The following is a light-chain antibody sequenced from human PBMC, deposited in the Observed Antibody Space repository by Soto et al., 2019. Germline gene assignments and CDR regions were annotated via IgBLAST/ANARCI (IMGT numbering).Light chain of an antibody. CDR2: DAS. Sequence: EIVLTQSPGTLSLSPGERATLSCRASQSISSNYLAWYQQTPGQAPRLLIYDASSRAAGIPDRFSGSGSGTDFTLTISRLEPEDFGVYYCQQYGGSPRTFGQGIKVEIK. CDR3: QQYGGSPRT. J-gene: IGKJ1*01. CDR1: QSISSNY. V-gene: IGKV3-20*01.